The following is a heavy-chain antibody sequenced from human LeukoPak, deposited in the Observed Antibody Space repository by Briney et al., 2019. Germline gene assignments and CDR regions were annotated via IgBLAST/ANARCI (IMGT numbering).Heavy chain of an antibody. CDR3: TRANTLPYFDWLQTAH. D-gene: IGHD3-9*01. CDR1: GFTVSSNY. V-gene: IGHV3-49*04. CDR2: IRSKAYGGKT. J-gene: IGHJ4*02. Sequence: GGSLRLSCAASGFTVSSNYMSWVRQAPGKGLEWVGFIRSKAYGGKTEYAASVKGRFTISRDDSKSIAYLQMNSLKTEDTAVYYCTRANTLPYFDWLQTAHWGQGTLVTVSS.